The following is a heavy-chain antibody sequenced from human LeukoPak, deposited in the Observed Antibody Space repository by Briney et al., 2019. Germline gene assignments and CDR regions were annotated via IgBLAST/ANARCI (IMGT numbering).Heavy chain of an antibody. CDR2: ISYDGSNK. Sequence: GGSLRLSCAASGFTFSSYGMHWVRQAPGKGLEWVAVISYDGSNKYYADSVKGRFTISRDNAKNSLYLQMNSLRAEDTAVYYCARDALHYGSGGNDYWGQGTLVTVSS. CDR3: ARDALHYGSGGNDY. CDR1: GFTFSSYG. D-gene: IGHD3-10*01. V-gene: IGHV3-30*03. J-gene: IGHJ4*02.